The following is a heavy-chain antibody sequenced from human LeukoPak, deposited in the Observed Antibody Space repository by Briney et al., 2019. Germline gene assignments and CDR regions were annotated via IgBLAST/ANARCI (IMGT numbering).Heavy chain of an antibody. CDR1: GFTISSNS. V-gene: IGHV3-53*01. CDR2: IYSGGST. CDR3: AREGEWFGELLLAQKPNWYFDL. J-gene: IGHJ2*01. Sequence: PGGSLRLSCAASGFTISSNSMSWVRQAPGKGLEWVSLIYSGGSTYYADSVKGRFTLSRDNSKNTLYLQMNSLRAGDTAVYYCAREGEWFGELLLAQKPNWYFDLWGRGTLVTVSS. D-gene: IGHD3-10*01.